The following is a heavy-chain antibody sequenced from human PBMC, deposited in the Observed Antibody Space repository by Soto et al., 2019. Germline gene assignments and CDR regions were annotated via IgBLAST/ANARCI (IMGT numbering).Heavy chain of an antibody. CDR3: ARAWVVVTAPDY. Sequence: QVQLVQSGAEDKKPGASVKVSCKASGYTFTSYAMHWLRQAPGQRLEWMGWINAGNGNTKYSQKFQGRVTITRDTSASTAYMELSSPRSEDTAVYYCARAWVVVTAPDYWGQGTLVTVSS. CDR2: INAGNGNT. V-gene: IGHV1-3*05. CDR1: GYTFTSYA. D-gene: IGHD2-21*02. J-gene: IGHJ4*02.